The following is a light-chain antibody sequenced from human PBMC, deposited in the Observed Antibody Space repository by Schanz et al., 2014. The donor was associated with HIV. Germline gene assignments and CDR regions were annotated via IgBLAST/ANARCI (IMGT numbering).Light chain of an antibody. Sequence: EIVLTQSPGTLSLSPGERGTLSCRASQSVKSNFIGWYQQKPGQAPRLLIFAASSRATGIPDRFSGSESGTDFTLTISSVEPEDYAMYYCQQYGSPPWTFGQGTKVEVK. CDR2: AAS. CDR1: QSVKSNF. V-gene: IGKV3-20*01. J-gene: IGKJ1*01. CDR3: QQYGSPPWT.